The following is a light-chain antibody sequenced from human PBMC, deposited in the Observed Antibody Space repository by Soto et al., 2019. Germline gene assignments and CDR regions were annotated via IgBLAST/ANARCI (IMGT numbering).Light chain of an antibody. J-gene: IGKJ2*01. CDR3: QHFGNSQYT. CDR2: ATA. Sequence: EIVLTQSPGTLSLSPGERVTLSCRASQSVSASYLGWYQQKSGQAPRLLIYATASRATAIPGRFSGSGSGTEFSLAISRLEPEDFAVYYCQHFGNSQYTFGQGTKLEIK. CDR1: QSVSASY. V-gene: IGKV3-20*01.